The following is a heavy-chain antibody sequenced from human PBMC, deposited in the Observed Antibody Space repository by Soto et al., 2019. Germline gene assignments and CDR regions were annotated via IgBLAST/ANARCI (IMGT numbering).Heavy chain of an antibody. D-gene: IGHD3-10*01. Sequence: QVQLVQSGAEEKKPGASVKVSCKASGYTFTSYAMHWVRQAPGQRLEWMGWINAGNGNTKYSQKFQGRVTITRDTSASTDYMELSSLRSEDTAVYYCARGGPPIDDGGQGPLVTVSS. CDR2: INAGNGNT. V-gene: IGHV1-3*05. CDR3: ARGGPPIDD. J-gene: IGHJ4*02. CDR1: GYTFTSYA.